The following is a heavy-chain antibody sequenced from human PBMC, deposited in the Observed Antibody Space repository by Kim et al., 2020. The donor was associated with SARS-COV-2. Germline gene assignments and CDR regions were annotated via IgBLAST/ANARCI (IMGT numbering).Heavy chain of an antibody. CDR3: TSPEWREQQLGYYYYMDV. D-gene: IGHD6-13*01. CDR1: GFTFSGSA. CDR2: IRSKANSYTT. J-gene: IGHJ6*03. V-gene: IGHV3-73*01. Sequence: GGSLRLSCAASGFTFSGSAMHWVRQASGKGLEWVGRIRSKANSYTTAYAASVKGRFTISRDDSKNTAYLQMNSLKTEDTAVYYCTSPEWREQQLGYYYYMDVWGKGTTVTVSS.